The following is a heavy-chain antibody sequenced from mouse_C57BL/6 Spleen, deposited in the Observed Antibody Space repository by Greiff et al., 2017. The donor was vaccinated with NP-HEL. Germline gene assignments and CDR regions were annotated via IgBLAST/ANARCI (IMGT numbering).Heavy chain of an antibody. CDR2: ISSGSSTI. V-gene: IGHV5-17*01. J-gene: IGHJ4*01. CDR3: ARNGFPTVVAHYYAMDY. D-gene: IGHD1-1*01. Sequence: EVQLVESGGGLVKPGGSLKLSCAASGFTFSDYGMHWVRQAPEKGLEWVAYISSGSSTIYYADTVKGRFTISRDNAKNTLFLQMTSLRSEDTAMYYCARNGFPTVVAHYYAMDYWGQGTSVTVSS. CDR1: GFTFSDYG.